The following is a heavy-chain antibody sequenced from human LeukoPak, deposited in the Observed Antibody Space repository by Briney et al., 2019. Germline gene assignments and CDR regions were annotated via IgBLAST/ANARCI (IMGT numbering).Heavy chain of an antibody. D-gene: IGHD5-24*01. V-gene: IGHV4-59*08. Sequence: SETLSLTCTVSGGSISSYYWSWIRQPPGKGLEWIGFVVYSGSTNYNPSLKSRVTIPIDTSNNQLSLKLSSVTAADTAVYYCARHREMDSYDAFDVWGQGTMVTVSS. CDR2: VVYSGST. CDR1: GGSISSYY. J-gene: IGHJ3*01. CDR3: ARHREMDSYDAFDV.